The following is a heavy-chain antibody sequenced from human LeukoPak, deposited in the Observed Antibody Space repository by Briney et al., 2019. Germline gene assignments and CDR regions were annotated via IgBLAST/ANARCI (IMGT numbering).Heavy chain of an antibody. D-gene: IGHD1-26*01. CDR1: GFTFSTYS. J-gene: IGHJ4*02. CDR2: ITSGPNSI. V-gene: IGHV3-48*01. CDR3: ARAANSGGYYGIDY. Sequence: GGSPRLSCAASGFTFSTYSMIWVRQAPGKGLEWVSYITSGPNSIYLADSVKGRFTISRDNAKNSLFLQMNSLRTEDTAVYYCARAANSGGYYGIDYWGQGTLVTVSS.